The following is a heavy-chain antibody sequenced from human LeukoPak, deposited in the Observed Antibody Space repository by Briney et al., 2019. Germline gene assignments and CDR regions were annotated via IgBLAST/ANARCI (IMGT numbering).Heavy chain of an antibody. CDR2: IIPIFGTA. J-gene: IGHJ3*02. D-gene: IGHD6-19*01. V-gene: IGHV1-69*01. CDR1: GGTFSSYA. Sequence: SVKVSCKASGGTFSSYAISWVRQAPGQGLEWMGGIIPIFGTANYAQKCQGRVTITADESTSTAYMELSSLRSEDTAVYYCASPLGIAVAGTVGAAFDIWGQGTMVTVSS. CDR3: ASPLGIAVAGTVGAAFDI.